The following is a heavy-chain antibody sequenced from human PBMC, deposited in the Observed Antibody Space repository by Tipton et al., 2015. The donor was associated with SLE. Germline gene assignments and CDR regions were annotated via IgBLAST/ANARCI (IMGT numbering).Heavy chain of an antibody. Sequence: QLVQSGAEVKKPGASVKVSCKASGYTFTSYGISWLRRAPGQGLEWMGWMNPNSGNTGYAQKFQGRVTRTRNTSISTVYMELSSLRSEDTAVYYCARDQVSKVRGGFDYWGEGTVVTVS. J-gene: IGHJ4*02. CDR3: ARDQVSKVRGGFDY. V-gene: IGHV1-8*02. D-gene: IGHD3-10*01. CDR2: MNPNSGNT. CDR1: GYTFTSYG.